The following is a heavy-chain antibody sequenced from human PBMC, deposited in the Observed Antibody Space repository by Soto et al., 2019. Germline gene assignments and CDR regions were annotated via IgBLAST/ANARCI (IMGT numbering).Heavy chain of an antibody. J-gene: IGHJ6*03. V-gene: IGHV1-18*01. CDR1: GYTFTSYG. Sequence: QVQLVQSGAEVKKPGASVKVSCKASGYTFTSYGISWVRQAPGQGLEWMGWISAYNGNTNYAQKLQGRVTMTTDTSTSTAYMGLRSLRSDDTAVYYCARVADILTGYYAVSYYYYYMDVWGKGTTVTVSS. CDR3: ARVADILTGYYAVSYYYYYMDV. D-gene: IGHD3-9*01. CDR2: ISAYNGNT.